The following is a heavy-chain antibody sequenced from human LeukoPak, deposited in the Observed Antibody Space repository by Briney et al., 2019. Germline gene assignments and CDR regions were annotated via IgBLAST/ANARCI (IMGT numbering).Heavy chain of an antibody. Sequence: GGDLVQPGGSLRLSCAASGFTVSSNYMSWVRQAPGKGLEWVSVIYSGGSTYYADSVKGRFTISRDNSKNTLYLQMNSLRAEDTAVYYCARAVRGVISYWGQGTLVTVSS. CDR2: IYSGGST. D-gene: IGHD3-10*01. J-gene: IGHJ4*02. CDR3: ARAVRGVISY. V-gene: IGHV3-66*01. CDR1: GFTVSSNY.